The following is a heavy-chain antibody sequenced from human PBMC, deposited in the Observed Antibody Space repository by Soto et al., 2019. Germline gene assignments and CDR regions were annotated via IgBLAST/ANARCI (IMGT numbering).Heavy chain of an antibody. CDR1: GGSISSSSYY. CDR3: ATLIFGVVMGFDY. V-gene: IGHV4-39*01. D-gene: IGHD3-3*01. J-gene: IGHJ4*02. Sequence: PSETLSLTCTVSGGSISSSSYYWGWIRQPPGKGLEWIGSIYYSGSTYYNPSLKSRVTISVDTSKNQFSLKLSSVTAADTAVYYCATLIFGVVMGFDYWGQGTLVTVSS. CDR2: IYYSGST.